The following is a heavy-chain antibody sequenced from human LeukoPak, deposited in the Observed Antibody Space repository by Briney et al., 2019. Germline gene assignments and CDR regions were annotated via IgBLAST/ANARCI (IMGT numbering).Heavy chain of an antibody. J-gene: IGHJ5*02. CDR2: IYSGGST. V-gene: IGHV3-53*01. Sequence: GGSLRLSCAASGFTVSSNYMSWVRQAPGEGLEWVSVIYSGGSTYYADSVKGRFTISRDNSKNTLYLQMNSLRAEDTAVYYCARDGTGYCSGGSCYSGWFDPWGQGTLVTVSS. CDR1: GFTVSSNY. D-gene: IGHD2-15*01. CDR3: ARDGTGYCSGGSCYSGWFDP.